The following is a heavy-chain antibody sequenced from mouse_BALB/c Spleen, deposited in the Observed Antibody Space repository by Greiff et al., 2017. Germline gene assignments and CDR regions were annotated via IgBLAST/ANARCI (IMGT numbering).Heavy chain of an antibody. D-gene: IGHD1-1*01. CDR2: ISYSGST. Sequence: EVQLVESGPSLVKPSQTLSLTCSVTGDSITSGYWNWIRKFPGNKLEYMGYISYSGSTYYNPSLKSRISITRDTSKNQYYLQLNSVTTEDTATYYCARWDYGSSYYFDYWGQGTTLTVSS. CDR3: ARWDYGSSYYFDY. V-gene: IGHV3-8*02. J-gene: IGHJ2*01. CDR1: GDSITSGY.